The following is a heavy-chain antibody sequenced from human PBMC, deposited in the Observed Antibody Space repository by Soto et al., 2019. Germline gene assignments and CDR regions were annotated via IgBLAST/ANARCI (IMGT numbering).Heavy chain of an antibody. CDR1: GYTFTSYA. D-gene: IGHD3-22*01. CDR2: INVGNGNT. V-gene: IGHV1-3*01. J-gene: IGHJ5*02. Sequence: QVQLVQSGAEVKEPGASVKVSCRTSGYTFTSYASHWVRQAPGQRPEWMGWINVGNGNTNYSQSFQDSITITRDTSASTAYMELSSLRSEDTAVYFCAREVVVLMSTCFDPWGQGTLVTVSS. CDR3: AREVVVLMSTCFDP.